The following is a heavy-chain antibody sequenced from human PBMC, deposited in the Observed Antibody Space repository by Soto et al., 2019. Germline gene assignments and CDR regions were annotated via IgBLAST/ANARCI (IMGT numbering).Heavy chain of an antibody. J-gene: IGHJ5*02. V-gene: IGHV4-59*02. Sequence: SETLSLTCSVTGASVSSFSWSWIRQSPGKGLEWIGYIHNSGGTNYTPSLRSRVTISVDTSKNLLSLNLTSLTAADTAVYYCARGGTSGSAVYNWFDPWGQGTLVTVSS. CDR1: GASVSSFS. D-gene: IGHD3-10*01. CDR2: IHNSGGT. CDR3: ARGGTSGSAVYNWFDP.